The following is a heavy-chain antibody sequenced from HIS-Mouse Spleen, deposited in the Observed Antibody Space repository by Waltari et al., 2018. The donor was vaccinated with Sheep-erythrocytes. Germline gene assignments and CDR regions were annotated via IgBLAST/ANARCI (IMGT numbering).Heavy chain of an antibody. CDR3: AQTGATTPHFDY. V-gene: IGHV1-69*04. Sequence: QVQLVQSGAEVKKPGSSVKVSCKASGGTFSSYAISWVRQAPGQGLEWMGRTIPSLGIANYEQKCQGRVTITADKSTSTAYMELSSLRSEDTAVYYCAQTGATTPHFDYWGQGTLVTVSS. CDR1: GGTFSSYA. J-gene: IGHJ4*02. CDR2: TIPSLGIA. D-gene: IGHD1-26*01.